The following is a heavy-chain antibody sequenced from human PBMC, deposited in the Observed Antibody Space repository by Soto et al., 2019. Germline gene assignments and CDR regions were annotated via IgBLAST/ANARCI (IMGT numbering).Heavy chain of an antibody. CDR2: TYYRSQWYN. CDR1: GDSVSSNSAV. V-gene: IGHV6-1*01. Sequence: QLQLQQSGPGLVEPSQTLSLTCAVSGDSVSSNSAVWNWIRQSPSRGLEWLGRTYYRSQWYNDYAVSVQSRITINPDTSKNQLSLQLNSVTPEDTAVYYCVRSSNWSFDPWGQGTLVTVSS. J-gene: IGHJ5*02. D-gene: IGHD6-13*01. CDR3: VRSSNWSFDP.